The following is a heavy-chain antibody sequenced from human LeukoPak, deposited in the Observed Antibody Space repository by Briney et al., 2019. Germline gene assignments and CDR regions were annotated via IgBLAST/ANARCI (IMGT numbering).Heavy chain of an antibody. Sequence: GGSLRLSCAASGFTFSSYAMSWVRQAPGKGLEWVSAISGSGGSTYYADSVKGRFTISRDNSKNTLYLQMNSLRAEDTAVYYCAKGLMVRGVINSYFDYWGQGTLVAVSS. D-gene: IGHD3-10*01. CDR2: ISGSGGST. V-gene: IGHV3-23*01. CDR1: GFTFSSYA. CDR3: AKGLMVRGVINSYFDY. J-gene: IGHJ4*02.